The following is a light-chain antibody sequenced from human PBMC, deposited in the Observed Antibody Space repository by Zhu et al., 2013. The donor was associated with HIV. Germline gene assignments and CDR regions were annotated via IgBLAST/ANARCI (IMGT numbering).Light chain of an antibody. CDR1: QSISSW. V-gene: IGKV1-5*03. Sequence: DIQMTQSPSTLSASVGGRVTITCRASQSISSWLAWYQQKPGKAPKLLIYKASSLESGVPSRFSGSGSGTEFTLTISSLQPDDFATYYCQQYNSAWTFGQGTKVGNQT. J-gene: IGKJ1*01. CDR3: QQYNSAWT. CDR2: KAS.